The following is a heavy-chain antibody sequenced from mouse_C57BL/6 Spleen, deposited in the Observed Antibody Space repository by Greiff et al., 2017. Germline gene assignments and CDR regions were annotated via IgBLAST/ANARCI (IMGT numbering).Heavy chain of an antibody. V-gene: IGHV7-3*01. J-gene: IGHJ1*03. CDR3: ARVCCGTSHGGSFDV. Sequence: EVQLVESGGGLVQPGGSLSLSCAASGFTFTEYYISWVRQPSGKALEWLGFIRNEGNGYTTKYSASVKGRFTISRDNSPSILYLQMNALRAEDSDTYYDARVCCGTSHGGSFDVWGTGTILTVSS. D-gene: IGHD1-1*01. CDR2: IRNEGNGYTT. CDR1: GFTFTEYY.